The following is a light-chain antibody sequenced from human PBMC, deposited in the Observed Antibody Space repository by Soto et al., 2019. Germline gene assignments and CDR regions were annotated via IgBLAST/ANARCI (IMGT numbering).Light chain of an antibody. CDR3: QQAIHFPLA. Sequence: DIQMTQSPSSVSASVGDSVTITCRASQGIDNWLAWYQQKPGMAPKLLISAASNLQSGVPTRFSGSGSGTDFTLFFFIFLFEDFATYFCQQAIHFPLAFGGGTKVEI. CDR1: QGIDNW. J-gene: IGKJ4*01. V-gene: IGKV1-12*01. CDR2: AAS.